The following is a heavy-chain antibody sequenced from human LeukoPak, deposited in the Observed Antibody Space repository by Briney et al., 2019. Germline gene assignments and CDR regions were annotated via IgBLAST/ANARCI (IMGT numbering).Heavy chain of an antibody. CDR3: ARDFEAAPYNFDY. Sequence: GGSLRLPCGASGFTFSTYAMHWVRQAPGKGLEWVAVISYDGGTKYYADSVKGRFSISRDNSKNTLYLQMNSLRAEDTAVYYCARDFEAAPYNFDYWGQGSRVTVSS. CDR1: GFTFSTYA. D-gene: IGHD6-13*01. V-gene: IGHV3-30*04. CDR2: ISYDGGTK. J-gene: IGHJ4*02.